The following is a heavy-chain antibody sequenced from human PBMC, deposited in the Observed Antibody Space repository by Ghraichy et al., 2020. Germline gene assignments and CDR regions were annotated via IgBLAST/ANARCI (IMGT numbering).Heavy chain of an antibody. V-gene: IGHV3-23*01. D-gene: IGHD3-10*01. J-gene: IGHJ4*02. CDR3: AKAVAIMDRGVQVDY. CDR2: ISGSGGST. CDR1: GFTFSRYA. Sequence: GGSLRLSCAASGFTFSRYAMSLVRQAPGKGLEWVSAISGSGGSTYYADSVKGRFTISRDNSKNTLYLQMNSLRAEDTAVYYCAKAVAIMDRGVQVDYWGQGAVVTVSA.